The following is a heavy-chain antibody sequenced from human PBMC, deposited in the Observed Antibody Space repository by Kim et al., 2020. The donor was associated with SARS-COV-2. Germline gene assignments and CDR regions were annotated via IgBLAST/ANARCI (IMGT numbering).Heavy chain of an antibody. J-gene: IGHJ4*02. D-gene: IGHD2-2*03. CDR3: MKGGWGWIWDH. Sequence: GGSLRLSCTTSGFTFTGYAMSWVRQAPGKGLEWVSRIDGRDGTTYYVDSVKGRFTIPRDNSKKTLNLQMNSLRADDTAVYHCMKGGWGWIWDHWGQGTRVTDSS. CDR2: IDGRDGTT. V-gene: IGHV3-23*01. CDR1: GFTFTGYA.